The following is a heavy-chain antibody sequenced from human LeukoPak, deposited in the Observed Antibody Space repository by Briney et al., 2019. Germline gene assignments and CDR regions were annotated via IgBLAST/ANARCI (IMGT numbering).Heavy chain of an antibody. V-gene: IGHV3-9*03. CDR2: ISWNSGSI. CDR1: GFTFSSYG. D-gene: IGHD3-9*01. Sequence: GGSLRLSCAASGFTFSSYGMHWVRQAPGKGLEWVSGISWNSGSIGYADSVKGRFTISRDNAKNSLYLQMNSLRAEDMALYYCAKDTSYDILTGYNDAFDIWGQGTMVTVSS. CDR3: AKDTSYDILTGYNDAFDI. J-gene: IGHJ3*02.